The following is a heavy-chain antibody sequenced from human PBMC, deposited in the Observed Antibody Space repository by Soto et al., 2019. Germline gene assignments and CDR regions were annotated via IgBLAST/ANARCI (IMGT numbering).Heavy chain of an antibody. CDR3: ESGRGIAEQPDLERWFDP. CDR1: GGSFSGYY. Sequence: SETLSLTCAVHGGSFSGYYWSWIRQPPGKGLEWIGEINHSGSTNYNPSLKSRVTIALDTSKNQFSLKLSYVTAEDTAVYYCESGRGIAEQPDLERWFDPWGQGTLVTVS. V-gene: IGHV4-34*01. J-gene: IGHJ5*02. D-gene: IGHD6-13*01. CDR2: INHSGST.